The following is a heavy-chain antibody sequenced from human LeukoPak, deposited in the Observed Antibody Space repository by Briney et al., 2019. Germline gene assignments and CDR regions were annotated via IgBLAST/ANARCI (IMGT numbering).Heavy chain of an antibody. CDR2: ISYDGSNK. Sequence: GGSLRLSCAASGFTFSSYGMHWVRQAPGKGLEWVAVISYDGSNKYYADSVKGRFTVSRDNSKNTLYLQMNSLRAEDTAVYYCAKDRCSNGIGCYYYYMDVWGKGTTVTISS. D-gene: IGHD2-8*01. CDR1: GFTFSSYG. CDR3: AKDRCSNGIGCYYYYMDV. J-gene: IGHJ6*03. V-gene: IGHV3-30*18.